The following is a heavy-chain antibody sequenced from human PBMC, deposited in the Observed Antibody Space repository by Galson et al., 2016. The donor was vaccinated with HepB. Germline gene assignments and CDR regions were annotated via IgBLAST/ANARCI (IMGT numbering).Heavy chain of an antibody. J-gene: IGHJ4*02. CDR2: IYWNDEK. CDR3: AHEPRIGWCGGGYFDY. CDR1: GFSLSTNGVG. V-gene: IGHV2-5*01. Sequence: PALVKPTQTLTLTCTFSGFSLSTNGVGVGWIRQPPGKALEWLALIYWNDEKRYSPSLKSRLTITKDTSKNQVVLTMTNMDPVDTSTYYCAHEPRIGWCGGGYFDYWGQGTLVTVSS. D-gene: IGHD6-19*01.